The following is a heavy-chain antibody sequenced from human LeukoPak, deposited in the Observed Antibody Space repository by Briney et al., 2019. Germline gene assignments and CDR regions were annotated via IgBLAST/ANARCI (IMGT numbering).Heavy chain of an antibody. CDR3: AREGDGLRWLDP. V-gene: IGHV4-4*07. J-gene: IGHJ5*02. CDR2: INTSGSS. Sequence: PSETLSLTCTVSGVSISSYYWTWIRQPAGKGLEWIGRINTSGSSNYNPSLRSRVTMSVDTSKNQFSLNLSSVTAADTAIYYCAREGDGLRWLDPWGQGTLVTVSS. CDR1: GVSISSYY.